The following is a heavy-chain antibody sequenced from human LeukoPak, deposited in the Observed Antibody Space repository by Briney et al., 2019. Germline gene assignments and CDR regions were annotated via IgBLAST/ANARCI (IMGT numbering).Heavy chain of an antibody. CDR1: GFTFSSYA. CDR3: AKGGDYFDY. V-gene: IGHV3-23*01. CDR2: ISGSGGNT. J-gene: IGHJ4*02. Sequence: GGSLRLSCAASGFTFSSYAMTWVRQAPGKGLEWVSSISGSGGNTYYADSVKGRFAISRDNSKNTLYLQLNSLRAADTAVYYCAKGGDYFDYWGQGTLVTVSS.